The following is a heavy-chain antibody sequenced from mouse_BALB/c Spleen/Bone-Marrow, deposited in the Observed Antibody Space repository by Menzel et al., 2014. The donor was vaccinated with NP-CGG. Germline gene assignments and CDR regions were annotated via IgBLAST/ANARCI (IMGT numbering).Heavy chain of an antibody. D-gene: IGHD4-1*01. V-gene: IGHV5-9-3*01. J-gene: IGHJ2*01. CDR3: ARQENWALDY. Sequence: VQLKESGGGLVKPGGSLKLSCAASRFTFSNYAMSWVRQTPEKRLEWVATISSGGSYTYYPDSVKGRFTISRDNAQNTLYLQMSSLRSEDTAMYFCARQENWALDYCGRGTTLTVSS. CDR1: RFTFSNYA. CDR2: ISSGGSYT.